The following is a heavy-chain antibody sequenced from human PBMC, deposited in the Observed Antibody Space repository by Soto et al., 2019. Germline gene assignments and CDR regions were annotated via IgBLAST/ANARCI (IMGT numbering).Heavy chain of an antibody. CDR1: GGSISAYS. D-gene: IGHD5-12*01. J-gene: IGHJ4*02. Sequence: SETLSLTCIVSGGSISAYSWSWVRQPPGKGLEWIGNIHYNGNTKYNPSLKSRVSMSVDTSKNQFSLRLISVTAADTAKYFCAREGNLGRWLQPLDFWGQGTLVT. CDR3: AREGNLGRWLQPLDF. CDR2: IHYNGNT. V-gene: IGHV4-59*01.